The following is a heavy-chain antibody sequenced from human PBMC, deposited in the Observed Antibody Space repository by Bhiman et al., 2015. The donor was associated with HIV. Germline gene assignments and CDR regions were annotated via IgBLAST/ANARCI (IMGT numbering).Heavy chain of an antibody. CDR2: IKQGGSEK. V-gene: IGHV3-7*01. CDR1: GFTFSRHW. Sequence: EVQLVESGGGLVQPGGSLRLSCAASGFTFSRHWMSWVRQGPGKGLEWVAHIKQGGSEKYHVDSVRGRFAISRDDAKNSLYLQMNSLRAEDTAVYFCARGPNYGDRPDYLDPWGQGILVTVSS. CDR3: ARGPNYGDRPDYLDP. J-gene: IGHJ5*02. D-gene: IGHD2-21*02.